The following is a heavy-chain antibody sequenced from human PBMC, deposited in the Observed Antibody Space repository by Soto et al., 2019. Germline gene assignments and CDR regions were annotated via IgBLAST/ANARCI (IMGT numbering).Heavy chain of an antibody. J-gene: IGHJ6*02. CDR3: AASCVGCGGFNYYGMDV. D-gene: IGHD2-21*01. Sequence: QVQLQESGPGLVKPSQTLSLTCTVSGGSISSGGYYWNWIRQHPGKGLEWIGYIYYSGTTYYNPSLKSRVTISVDPSQNPXSLKLSSVTAADTAVYYCAASCVGCGGFNYYGMDVWGQGTTVTVSS. CDR2: IYYSGTT. CDR1: GGSISSGGYY. V-gene: IGHV4-31*03.